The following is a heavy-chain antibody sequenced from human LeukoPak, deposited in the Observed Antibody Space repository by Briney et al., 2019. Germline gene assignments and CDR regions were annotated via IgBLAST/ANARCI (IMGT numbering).Heavy chain of an antibody. Sequence: SETLSLACTVSDGSISIYYWNWIRQPPGKGLEWIGYIYNSGSSTIYNPSLQSRVTISVDMSKNQFSLRLSSVTAADTAVYFCVRDRELTYWGQGILVTVSS. J-gene: IGHJ4*02. CDR3: VRDRELTY. V-gene: IGHV4-59*01. CDR1: DGSISIYY. D-gene: IGHD3-10*01. CDR2: IYNSGSST.